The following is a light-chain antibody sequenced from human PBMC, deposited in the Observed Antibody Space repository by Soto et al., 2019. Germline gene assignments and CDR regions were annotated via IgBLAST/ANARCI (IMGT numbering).Light chain of an antibody. CDR3: QQYNSWPPLT. J-gene: IGKJ4*01. CDR2: GAP. V-gene: IGKV3-15*01. Sequence: EIVMTQSPATLSVSPGERATLSCRASQSVSSNLAWYQQKPGQAPRLHIYGAPTRATGIPARFSSSGSGTEFTLTISSLQYEDFGVYYCQQYNSWPPLTFGGGTKVEIK. CDR1: QSVSSN.